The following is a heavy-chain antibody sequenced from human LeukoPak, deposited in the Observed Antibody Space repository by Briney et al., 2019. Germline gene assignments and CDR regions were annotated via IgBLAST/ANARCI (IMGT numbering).Heavy chain of an antibody. J-gene: IGHJ1*01. D-gene: IGHD3-16*02. CDR3: AKDQSPFYDYVWGSYRYIRYFQH. V-gene: IGHV3-21*04. CDR1: GFTFSNYP. CDR2: ISSSSTYI. Sequence: GGSLRLSCAASGFTFSNYPMNWVRQAPGKGLEWVSSISSSSTYIYYADSVKGRFTISRDNSKNTLYLQMNSLRAEDTAVYYCAKDQSPFYDYVWGSYRYIRYFQHWGQGTLVTVSS.